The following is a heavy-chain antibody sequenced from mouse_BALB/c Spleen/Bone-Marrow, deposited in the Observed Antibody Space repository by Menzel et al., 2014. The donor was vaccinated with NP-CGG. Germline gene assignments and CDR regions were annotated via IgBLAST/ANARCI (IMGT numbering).Heavy chain of an antibody. CDR2: INPSSGYT. D-gene: IGHD2-2*01. J-gene: IGHJ3*01. Sequence: QVQLKESGAELARPGASVKMSCKASGYTFAYYTLHWVKQRPGQGLEWIGYINPSSGYTNYNQKFKDKATLTTDKSSSTAYMQLSSLTSEDSAVYYCAREAYGSWFAYWGQGTLVTVSA. V-gene: IGHV1-4*01. CDR3: AREAYGSWFAY. CDR1: GYTFAYYT.